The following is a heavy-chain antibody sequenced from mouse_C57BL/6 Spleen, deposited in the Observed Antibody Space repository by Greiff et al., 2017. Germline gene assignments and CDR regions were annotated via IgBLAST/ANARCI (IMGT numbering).Heavy chain of an antibody. Sequence: VQVVESGAELAKPGASVKLSCKASGYTFTSYWMHWVKQRPGQGLEWIGYINPSSGYTKYNQKFKDKATLTADKSSSTAYMQLSSLTYEDSAVYYCARWGYGSEDYFDYWGQGTTLTVSS. J-gene: IGHJ2*01. CDR2: INPSSGYT. CDR3: ARWGYGSEDYFDY. D-gene: IGHD1-1*01. V-gene: IGHV1-7*01. CDR1: GYTFTSYW.